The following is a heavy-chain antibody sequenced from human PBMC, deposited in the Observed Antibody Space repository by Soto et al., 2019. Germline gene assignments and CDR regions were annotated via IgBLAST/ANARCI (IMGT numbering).Heavy chain of an antibody. CDR1: GYTFTSYD. CDR2: INAGNGNT. Sequence: ASVKVSCKASGYTFTSYDMNWVRQAPGQRLEWMGWINAGNGNTRYSQKFQGRVTITRDTSASTAYMELSSLRSEDTAVYYCARPGWLQSVDYWGQGTLVTVSS. CDR3: ARPGWLQSVDY. J-gene: IGHJ4*02. D-gene: IGHD5-12*01. V-gene: IGHV1-3*01.